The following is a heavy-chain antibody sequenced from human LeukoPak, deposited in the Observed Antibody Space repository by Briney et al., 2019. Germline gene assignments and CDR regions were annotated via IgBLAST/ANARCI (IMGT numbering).Heavy chain of an antibody. Sequence: GGSLRLSCAASGFTFSGYAMSWVREAPGKGLEWVSAISGSGGSTYYAGSVKGRFTISRDNSKNTLYLQMNSLRAEDTAVYYCAKYYDFWSGELSDAFDIWGQGTMVTVSS. CDR2: ISGSGGST. J-gene: IGHJ3*02. V-gene: IGHV3-23*01. D-gene: IGHD3-3*01. CDR3: AKYYDFWSGELSDAFDI. CDR1: GFTFSGYA.